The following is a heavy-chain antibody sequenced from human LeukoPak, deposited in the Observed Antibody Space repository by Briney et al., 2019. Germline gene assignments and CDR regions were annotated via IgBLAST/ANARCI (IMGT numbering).Heavy chain of an antibody. CDR1: GFTFSSYA. Sequence: PGGSLRLSCAASGFTFSSYAMSWVRQAPGKGLEWVSAISGSGGSTYYADSVKGRFTISRDNSKNTLYLQMNSLRAEDTAVYYCTRGRRRDPTGSSYYYGMDVWGQGTTVAVSS. J-gene: IGHJ6*02. CDR2: ISGSGGST. CDR3: TRGRRRDPTGSSYYYGMDV. D-gene: IGHD1-1*01. V-gene: IGHV3-23*01.